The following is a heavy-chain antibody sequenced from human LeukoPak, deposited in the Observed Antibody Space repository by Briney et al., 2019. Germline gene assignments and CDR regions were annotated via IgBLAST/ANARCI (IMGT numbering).Heavy chain of an antibody. D-gene: IGHD3-10*01. J-gene: IGHJ4*02. V-gene: IGHV3-30*18. CDR3: AKDGRGYYGSGTPYYFDY. CDR2: ISYDGSNK. Sequence: GGSLRLSCAASGFTFSSYGMHWVRQAPGKGLEWVAVISYDGSNKYYADSVKGRFTISRDNSKNTLYLQMNSLRAEDTAVYYCAKDGRGYYGSGTPYYFDYWGQGTLVTVSS. CDR1: GFTFSSYG.